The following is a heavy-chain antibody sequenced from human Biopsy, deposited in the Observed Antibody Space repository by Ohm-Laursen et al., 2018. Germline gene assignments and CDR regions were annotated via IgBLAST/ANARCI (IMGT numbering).Heavy chain of an antibody. Sequence: TLSLTCTVSGDSISSYYWSWIRQPPGKGLQWIGYVYYTGSTDSNPSLQSRVTSSVVTSKNHFSLRLRSVTPADTAIYYCARDRGYYSDRTVPGYFDLWGRGTLVTVSS. CDR3: ARDRGYYSDRTVPGYFDL. J-gene: IGHJ2*01. V-gene: IGHV4-59*01. CDR2: VYYTGST. D-gene: IGHD3-22*01. CDR1: GDSISSYY.